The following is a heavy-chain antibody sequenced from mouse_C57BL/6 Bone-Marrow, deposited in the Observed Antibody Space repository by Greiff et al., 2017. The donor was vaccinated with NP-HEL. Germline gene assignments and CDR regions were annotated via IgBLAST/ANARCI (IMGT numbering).Heavy chain of an antibody. Sequence: VQLKESGAELVRPGASVKLSCTASGFNIKDYYMHWVKQRPEQGLEWIGRIDPEDGDTEYAPKFQGKATMTADTSSNTAYLQLSSLTSEDTAVYYCTTRGTAQATGFAYWGQGTLVTVSA. D-gene: IGHD3-2*02. V-gene: IGHV14-1*01. J-gene: IGHJ3*01. CDR1: GFNIKDYY. CDR2: IDPEDGDT. CDR3: TTRGTAQATGFAY.